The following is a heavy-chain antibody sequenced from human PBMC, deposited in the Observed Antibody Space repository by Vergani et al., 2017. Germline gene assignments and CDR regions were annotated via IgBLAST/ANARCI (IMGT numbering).Heavy chain of an antibody. CDR1: GFTFSSYW. CDR3: AREGVYDFWSGPEEGAAFDI. V-gene: IGHV3-7*01. J-gene: IGHJ3*02. D-gene: IGHD3-3*01. CDR2: IKQDGSEK. Sequence: EVQLVESGGGLVQPGGSLRLSCAASGFTFSSYWMSWVRQAPGKGLEWVANIKQDGSEKYYVDSVKGRFTISRDKAKNSLYLQMNSLRAEDTAVYYCAREGVYDFWSGPEEGAAFDIWGQGTMVTVSS.